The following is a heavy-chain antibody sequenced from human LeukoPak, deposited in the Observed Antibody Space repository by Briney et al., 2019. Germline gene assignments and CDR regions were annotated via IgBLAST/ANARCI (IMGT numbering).Heavy chain of an antibody. CDR1: GFSLSTSGVG. V-gene: IGHV2-5*01. Sequence: QSGPTLVKPTQTLTLTCTLPGFSLSTSGVGVGWIRQPPGKALEWLALIYWNDDKRYSPSLKSRLTITKDTSKNQVVLTMTNMDPVDTATYYCAHGSSYDYVWGSYRYAPSFDYWGQGTLVTVSS. CDR2: IYWNDDK. J-gene: IGHJ4*02. CDR3: AHGSSYDYVWGSYRYAPSFDY. D-gene: IGHD3-16*02.